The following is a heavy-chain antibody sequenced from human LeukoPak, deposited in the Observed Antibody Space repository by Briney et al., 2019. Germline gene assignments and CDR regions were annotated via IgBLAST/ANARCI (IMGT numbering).Heavy chain of an antibody. CDR2: ISNSGRYI. CDR3: AKLDDYSNYRPLDY. J-gene: IGHJ4*02. D-gene: IGHD4-11*01. CDR1: GSIFSKYN. Sequence: GGSLRLSCAASGSIFSKYNMKWVRQAPGKGLELVSSISNSGRYIDYADSVQGRFTISRDNSKNRLYLQMNSLRAEDTAVYYCAKLDDYSNYRPLDYWGQGTLVTVSS. V-gene: IGHV3-21*01.